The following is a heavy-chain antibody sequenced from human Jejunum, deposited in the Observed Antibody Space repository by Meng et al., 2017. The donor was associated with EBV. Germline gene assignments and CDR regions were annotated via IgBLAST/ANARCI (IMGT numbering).Heavy chain of an antibody. CDR3: ARVAFSYTTRSLDS. D-gene: IGHD3-16*02. V-gene: IGHV4-34*02. CDR2: INHSGST. CDR1: SGSFSGYY. J-gene: IGHJ4*02. Sequence: QVQLQQVGAGLLKPSETLSLTCAVYSGSFSGYYWSWIRQHPGKGLEWIGEINHSGSTNYNPSLRSRVTISVETSKNQFSLRLNSVTAADTAVYYCARVAFSYTTRSLDSWGQGTLVTVSS.